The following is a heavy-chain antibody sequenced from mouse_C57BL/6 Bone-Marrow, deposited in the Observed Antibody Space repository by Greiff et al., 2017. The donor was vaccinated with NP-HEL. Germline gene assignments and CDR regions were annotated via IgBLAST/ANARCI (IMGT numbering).Heavy chain of an antibody. CDR3: AGGPFITTVRDFDY. V-gene: IGHV12-3*01. D-gene: IGHD1-1*01. CDR2: ITHRVET. J-gene: IGHJ2*01. CDR1: GFPITSGYY. Sequence: VKLQESGPGLVKPSQSLFLTCSITGFPITSGYYWICIRQSPGKPLEWMGYITHRVETFYNPSLHSPISITRETSKNQFLLQLNSVTTEDTAMYYCAGGPFITTVRDFDYWGQGTTLTVSS.